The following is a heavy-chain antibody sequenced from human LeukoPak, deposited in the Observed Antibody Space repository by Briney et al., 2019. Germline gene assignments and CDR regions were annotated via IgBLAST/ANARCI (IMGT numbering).Heavy chain of an antibody. Sequence: SETLSLTCTVSGGSISSYYWSWIRQPPGKGLEWIGCIYYSGYTNYKSSLKSRVTISVDTSKNQFSLKLSSVTAADTAVYYCAREVGPYYYDSSGYYFTPLDPWGQGTLVTVSS. V-gene: IGHV4-59*01. CDR2: IYYSGYT. CDR1: GGSISSYY. CDR3: AREVGPYYYDSSGYYFTPLDP. J-gene: IGHJ5*02. D-gene: IGHD3-22*01.